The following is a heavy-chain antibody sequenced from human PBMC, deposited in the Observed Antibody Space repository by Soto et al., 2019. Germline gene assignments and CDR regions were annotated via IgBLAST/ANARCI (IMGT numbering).Heavy chain of an antibody. CDR1: GFAFSAYA. CDR2: ISDRGDTT. D-gene: IGHD1-26*01. CDR3: AKEYPLLQH. J-gene: IGHJ1*01. V-gene: IGHV3-23*01. Sequence: GGSLRLSCAASGFAFSAYAMSWVRQAPGKGLKWVSGISDRGDTTYYADSVKGRFTISRDNSKNTLYLQMNSLRGDDTAVYYCAKEYPLLQHWGQGTLVTVYS.